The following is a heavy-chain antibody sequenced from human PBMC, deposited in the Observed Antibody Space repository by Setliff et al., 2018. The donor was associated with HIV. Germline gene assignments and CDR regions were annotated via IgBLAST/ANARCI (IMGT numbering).Heavy chain of an antibody. CDR2: MNPNSGNT. CDR1: GYTFTSYD. J-gene: IGHJ3*02. CDR3: ARDGNIAPGDAFDI. D-gene: IGHD6-13*01. Sequence: ASVKVSCKASGYTFTSYDINWVRQATGQGLEWMGWMNPNSGNTGYAQKFQGRVTMTRNTSISTAYMELSRLRSDDTAVYYCARDGNIAPGDAFDIWGQGTMVTVSS. V-gene: IGHV1-8*02.